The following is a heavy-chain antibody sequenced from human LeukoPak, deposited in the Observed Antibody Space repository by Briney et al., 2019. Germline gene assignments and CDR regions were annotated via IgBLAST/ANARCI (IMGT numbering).Heavy chain of an antibody. CDR1: GDSVSSNSAA. Sequence: SQTLSLTCAISGDSVSSNSAAWNWIRQSPSRGLEWLGRTYYRSKWYNDYAVSVKSRITINPDTSKNQFSLQLNSVTPEDTAVYYCARARDIVVVVAADWSWFDPWGQGTLVTVSS. CDR2: TYYRSKWYN. V-gene: IGHV6-1*01. D-gene: IGHD2-15*01. J-gene: IGHJ5*02. CDR3: ARARDIVVVVAADWSWFDP.